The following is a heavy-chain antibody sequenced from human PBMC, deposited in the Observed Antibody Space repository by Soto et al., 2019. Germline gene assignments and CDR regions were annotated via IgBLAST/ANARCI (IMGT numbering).Heavy chain of an antibody. J-gene: IGHJ6*02. V-gene: IGHV1-69*13. CDR2: IIPIFGTA. D-gene: IGHD6-6*01. CDR1: GGTFSSYA. CDR3: ARGKNEEYSRFPNLDGMDV. Sequence: SVKVSCKASGGTFSSYAISWVRQAPGQGLEWMGGIIPIFGTANYAQKFQGRVTITADESTSTAYMELSSLRSEDTAVYYCARGKNEEYSRFPNLDGMDVWGQGTTVTVSS.